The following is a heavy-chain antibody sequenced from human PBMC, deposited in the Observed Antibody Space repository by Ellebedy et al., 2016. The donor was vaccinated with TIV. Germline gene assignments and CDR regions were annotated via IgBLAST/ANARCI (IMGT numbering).Heavy chain of an antibody. CDR2: ITSGYSM. CDR1: GFPFSDYY. CDR3: ARLDWSDVDLRHFYFDY. V-gene: IGHV3-11*01. D-gene: IGHD1-1*01. Sequence: GGSLRLSCAASGFPFSDYYMSWIRQAPGKGLEWVSLITSGYSMYYADSVKGRFTISRDNAKTSLYLHMNSLRPEDTAVYYCARLDWSDVDLRHFYFDYWGQGTQVTVSS. J-gene: IGHJ4*02.